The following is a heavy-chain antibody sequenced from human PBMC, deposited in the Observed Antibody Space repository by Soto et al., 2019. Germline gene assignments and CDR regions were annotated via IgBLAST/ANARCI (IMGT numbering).Heavy chain of an antibody. CDR3: VRHTCPVDCYSLGY. CDR1: GFTFSSYW. CDR2: INSDGSST. V-gene: IGHV3-74*01. Sequence: GGSLRLSCAASGFTFSSYWMHWVRQAPGKGLVWVSRINSDGSSTSYADSVKGRFTISRDNAENSLYLQMNSLRAEDTAVYYCVRHTCPVDCYSLGYWGLGTLVTSPQ. J-gene: IGHJ4*02. D-gene: IGHD2-21*02.